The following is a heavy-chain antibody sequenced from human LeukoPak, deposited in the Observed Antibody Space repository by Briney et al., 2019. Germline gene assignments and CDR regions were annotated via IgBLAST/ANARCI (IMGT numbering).Heavy chain of an antibody. V-gene: IGHV3-23*01. CDR2: ISGSGGST. J-gene: IGHJ4*02. D-gene: IGHD2-15*01. CDR1: GFTFSSYA. Sequence: PGGSLRLSCAASGFTFSSYAMSWVRQAPGKGLEWVSAISGSGGSTYYPDSVKGRFTISRDNSKSTLYLQMNILRADDTAVYYCARPPAEYCSGGSCYYFDYWGQGTLVTVSS. CDR3: ARPPAEYCSGGSCYYFDY.